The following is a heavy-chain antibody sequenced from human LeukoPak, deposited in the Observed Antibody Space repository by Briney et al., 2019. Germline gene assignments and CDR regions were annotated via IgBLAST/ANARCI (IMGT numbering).Heavy chain of an antibody. CDR3: AIYREINSSGWYREEYNWFDP. V-gene: IGHV5-51*01. D-gene: IGHD6-19*01. J-gene: IGHJ5*02. Sequence: GESLKISCKGSGYSFTSYWIGWVRQMPGKGLEWMGIIYPGDSDTRYSPSFQGQVTISADKSISTAYLQWSSLKASDTAMYYCAIYREINSSGWYREEYNWFDPWGQGTLVTVSS. CDR2: IYPGDSDT. CDR1: GYSFTSYW.